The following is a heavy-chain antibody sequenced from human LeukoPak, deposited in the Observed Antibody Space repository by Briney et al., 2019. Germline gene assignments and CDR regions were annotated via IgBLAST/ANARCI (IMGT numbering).Heavy chain of an antibody. CDR3: ARKTKRQLVRGWFDP. Sequence: SETLSLTCAVYGGSFSGYYWSWIRQPPGKGLEWIGEINHSRSTNYNPSLKSRVTISVDTSKTQFSLKLSSVTAAGTAVYYCARKTKRQLVRGWFDPWGQGTLVTVSS. CDR1: GGSFSGYY. CDR2: INHSRST. V-gene: IGHV4-34*01. D-gene: IGHD6-6*01. J-gene: IGHJ5*02.